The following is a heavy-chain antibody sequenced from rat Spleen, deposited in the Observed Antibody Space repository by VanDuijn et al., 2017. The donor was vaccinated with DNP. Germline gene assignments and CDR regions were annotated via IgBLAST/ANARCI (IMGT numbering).Heavy chain of an antibody. J-gene: IGHJ1*01. Sequence: EVQLVESGGGLVQPGRSLKLSCAASGLTFSDYAMAWVRQSPKKGLEWVATIIYDGSSSFYRDSVKGRFTISRDNAKTTLYLQMDSLRSEDTATYYCARQTPEFGFNPDWYLDFWGPGTMVTVSS. CDR1: GLTFSDYA. V-gene: IGHV5-7*01. CDR3: ARQTPEFGFNPDWYLDF. CDR2: IIYDGSSS. D-gene: IGHD1-3*01.